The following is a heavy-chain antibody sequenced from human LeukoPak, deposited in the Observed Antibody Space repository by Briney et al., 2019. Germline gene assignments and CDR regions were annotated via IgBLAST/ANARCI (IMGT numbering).Heavy chain of an antibody. D-gene: IGHD5-24*01. V-gene: IGHV4-59*01. Sequence: PSETLSLTCTVSGGSISSYYWSWIRQPPGKGLEWIGYIYYSGSTNYNPSLKSRVTISVDTSKNQFSLKLSSVTAADTAVYYWARGRDGYHYWYFDLWGRGTLVTVSS. CDR3: ARGRDGYHYWYFDL. J-gene: IGHJ2*01. CDR2: IYYSGST. CDR1: GGSISSYY.